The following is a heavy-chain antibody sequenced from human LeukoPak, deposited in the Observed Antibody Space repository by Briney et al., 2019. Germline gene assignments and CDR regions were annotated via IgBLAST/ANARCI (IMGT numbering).Heavy chain of an antibody. V-gene: IGHV4-4*07. D-gene: IGHD1-26*01. Sequence: SETLSLTCTVSGGSISSYYWSWIRQPAGKGLEWIGRIYTSGSTNYNPSLKSRVTMSVDTSKNQFSLKLSSVTAADTAVYYCARITGVGATSDFDYWGQGNLVTVSS. CDR2: IYTSGST. CDR1: GGSISSYY. J-gene: IGHJ4*02. CDR3: ARITGVGATSDFDY.